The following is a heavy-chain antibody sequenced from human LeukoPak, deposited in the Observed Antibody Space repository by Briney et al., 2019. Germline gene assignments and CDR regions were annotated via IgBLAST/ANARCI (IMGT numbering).Heavy chain of an antibody. V-gene: IGHV3-7*01. CDR1: GFTFRSYW. Sequence: PGGSLRLSCAASGFTFRSYWMTWVRQAPGKGLEWVANIKEDGSDKNYVDSVKGRFTISRDNAKNTLYLQMNSLRAEDTAVYYCARDPSHYYDRSGYYDWGQGTLVTVSS. J-gene: IGHJ4*02. CDR2: IKEDGSDK. D-gene: IGHD3-22*01. CDR3: ARDPSHYYDRSGYYD.